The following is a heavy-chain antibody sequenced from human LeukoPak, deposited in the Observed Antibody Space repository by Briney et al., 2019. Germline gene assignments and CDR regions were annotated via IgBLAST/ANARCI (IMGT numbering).Heavy chain of an antibody. CDR2: IYSGGST. Sequence: GGSLRLSCAASGFTVSSNYMSWVRQAPGKGLEWVSVIYSGGSTYYADSVKGRFTISRDNSKNTPYLQMNSLRAEDTAVYYCARVEIQLWYFDYWGQGTLVTVSS. V-gene: IGHV3-53*01. CDR1: GFTVSSNY. CDR3: ARVEIQLWYFDY. D-gene: IGHD5-18*01. J-gene: IGHJ4*02.